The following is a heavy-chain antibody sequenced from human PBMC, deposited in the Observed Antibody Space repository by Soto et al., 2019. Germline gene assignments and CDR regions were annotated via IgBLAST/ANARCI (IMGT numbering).Heavy chain of an antibody. Sequence: GGSLRLSCAASGFTFSGYSMNWVRQAPGKGLEWVSYISSSSSTIYYADSVKGRFTISRDNAKNSLYLQMNSLRDEDTAVYYCARGSEFQYYYYYYGMDVWGQGTTVTVSS. D-gene: IGHD2-21*01. V-gene: IGHV3-48*02. CDR3: ARGSEFQYYYYYYGMDV. J-gene: IGHJ6*02. CDR2: ISSSSSTI. CDR1: GFTFSGYS.